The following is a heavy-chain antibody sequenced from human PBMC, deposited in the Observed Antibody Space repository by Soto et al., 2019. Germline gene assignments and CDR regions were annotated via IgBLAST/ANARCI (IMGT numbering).Heavy chain of an antibody. CDR3: ARAAFRSGYYGYYYGMDV. V-gene: IGHV1-69*01. CDR2: IIPTLGTP. Sequence: QVQLVQSGAEVKKPGSSVKVSCKASGGTFSTHAISWVRQAPGQGLEWLGGIIPTLGTPNYAKKFQGRVTVTADEYKSTAYMELSRLTSEDTAVYYCARAAFRSGYYGYYYGMDVWGQGTAVNV. J-gene: IGHJ6*02. CDR1: GGTFSTHA. D-gene: IGHD3-3*01.